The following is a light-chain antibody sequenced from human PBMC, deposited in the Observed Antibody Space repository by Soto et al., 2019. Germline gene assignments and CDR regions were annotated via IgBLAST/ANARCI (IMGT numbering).Light chain of an antibody. CDR3: NSYAGTSYV. CDR2: GVS. CDR1: SSDVGRYNY. V-gene: IGLV2-14*01. J-gene: IGLJ1*01. Sequence: ALTQPASVSGSPGQSITISCTGTSSDVGRYNYVSWYQQFPGKAPKLIIYGVSNRPSGVSNRFSGSKSGNTASLTISGLQAEDEADYYCNSYAGTSYVFGTGTKVTVL.